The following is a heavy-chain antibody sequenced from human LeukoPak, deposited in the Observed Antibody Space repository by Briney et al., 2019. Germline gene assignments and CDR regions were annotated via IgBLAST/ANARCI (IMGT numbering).Heavy chain of an antibody. V-gene: IGHV4-39*07. CDR2: IHSSGGT. J-gene: IGHJ4*02. D-gene: IGHD3-16*01. CDR3: ARITEGAVYLFDY. CDR1: GGSIGSESYY. Sequence: PSETLSLTCGVSGGSIGSESYYWAWIRQSPGMGLEWIGTIHSSGGTYYNPSVKNRITILVDTSNNHFSLRLRSVTAADTAVYFCARITEGAVYLFDYWGQGTQVTVSS.